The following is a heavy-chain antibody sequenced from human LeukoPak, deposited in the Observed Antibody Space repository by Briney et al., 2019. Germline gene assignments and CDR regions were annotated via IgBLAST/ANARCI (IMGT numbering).Heavy chain of an antibody. V-gene: IGHV1-2*02. CDR2: INPNSGGT. CDR1: GYTFTGYY. CDR3: ARDRVVTTNYYNMDV. D-gene: IGHD3-22*01. J-gene: IGHJ6*02. Sequence: ASVKVSCKASGYTFTGYYMHWVRQAPGQGLEWMGWINPNSGGTNYAQKFQGRVTMTRDTSISTAYMELSRLRSDDTAVYYCARDRVVTTNYYNMDVWGQGTTVTVSS.